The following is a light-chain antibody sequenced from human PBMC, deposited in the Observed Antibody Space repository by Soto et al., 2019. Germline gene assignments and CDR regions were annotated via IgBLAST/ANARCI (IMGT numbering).Light chain of an antibody. V-gene: IGLV2-23*02. J-gene: IGLJ1*01. CDR1: SSDFGSYNL. Sequence: QSVLTQPASVSGSPGQSITISCTGTSSDFGSYNLVSWYQQHPGKAPKLMIYEVSKRPSGVSNRFSGSKSGITASLTISGLQAEDEADYYCCSYAGSSTFYVFGTGTKVTVL. CDR3: CSYAGSSTFYV. CDR2: EVS.